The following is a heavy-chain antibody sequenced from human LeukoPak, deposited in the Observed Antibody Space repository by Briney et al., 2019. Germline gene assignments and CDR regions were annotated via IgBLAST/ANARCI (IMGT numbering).Heavy chain of an antibody. D-gene: IGHD6-19*01. CDR3: ATGRAYSSVDY. Sequence: SETLSLTCTVSGGSISSYYWSWIRQPPGKGLEWIGCIYYTGSTNYNPSLKSRVTISVGTSKNQFSLKLSSVTAADTAVYYCATGRAYSSVDYWGQGALVSVS. CDR2: IYYTGST. V-gene: IGHV4-59*01. J-gene: IGHJ4*02. CDR1: GGSISSYY.